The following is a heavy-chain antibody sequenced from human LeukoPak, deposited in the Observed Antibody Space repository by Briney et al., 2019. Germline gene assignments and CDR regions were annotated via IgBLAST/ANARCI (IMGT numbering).Heavy chain of an antibody. CDR1: GFTFSSYG. D-gene: IGHD6-19*01. V-gene: IGHV3-33*01. CDR3: ARDLGYSSGWYLLDY. J-gene: IGHJ4*02. CDR2: IWYDGSNK. Sequence: PGGSLRLSCAASGFTFSSYGMHWVRQAPGKGLEWVAVIWYDGSNKYYADSVKGRFTISRDNSKNTLYLQMNSLRAEDTAVYYCARDLGYSSGWYLLDYWGQGTLVTVSS.